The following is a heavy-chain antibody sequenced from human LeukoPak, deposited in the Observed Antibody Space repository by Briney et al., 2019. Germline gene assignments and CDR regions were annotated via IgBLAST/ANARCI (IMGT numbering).Heavy chain of an antibody. J-gene: IGHJ6*03. Sequence: HAGGSLRLSCAASGFTFSSYGMHWVRQAPGKGLQWVAFIRFDGSNKDYADSVKGRFTISRDNSKNTLYLQMNSLRAEDTAVYYCAKEGGFAAAGFLIDYYYYYMDVWGKGTTVTVSS. CDR3: AKEGGFAAAGFLIDYYYYYMDV. D-gene: IGHD6-13*01. V-gene: IGHV3-30*02. CDR2: IRFDGSNK. CDR1: GFTFSSYG.